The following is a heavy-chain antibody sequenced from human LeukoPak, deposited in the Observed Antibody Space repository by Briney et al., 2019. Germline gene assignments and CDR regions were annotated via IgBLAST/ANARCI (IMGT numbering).Heavy chain of an antibody. CDR2: ISRAGDRT. D-gene: IGHD6-13*01. J-gene: IGHJ4*02. V-gene: IGHV3-23*01. Sequence: TGGSLRLSCVGSGFIFSSYDMGRVRQAPGKGLEWVSSISRAGDRTYYEDSVKGRFTISRDNSRNTMYLQMDSLRAEDTAVYYCARGSGSSWFDYWGQGTLVTVSS. CDR3: ARGSGSSWFDY. CDR1: GFIFSSYD.